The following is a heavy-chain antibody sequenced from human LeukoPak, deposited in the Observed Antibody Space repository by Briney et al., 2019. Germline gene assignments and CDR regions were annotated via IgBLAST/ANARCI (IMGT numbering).Heavy chain of an antibody. J-gene: IGHJ4*02. D-gene: IGHD6-19*01. CDR1: GGSFSDYY. Sequence: SETLSLTCAVYGGSFSDYYWSWIRQPPGKGLEWIGEINHSGSTNYIPSLKSRVTISVDTSKNQFSLRLSSVTAADTAVYYCARVPQWLVRYFDYWGQGTLVTVSS. CDR3: ARVPQWLVRYFDY. CDR2: INHSGST. V-gene: IGHV4-34*01.